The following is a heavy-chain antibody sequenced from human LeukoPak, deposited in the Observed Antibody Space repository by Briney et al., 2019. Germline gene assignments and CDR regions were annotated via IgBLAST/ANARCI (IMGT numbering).Heavy chain of an antibody. V-gene: IGHV1-2*02. Sequence: ASVKVSCKASGYTFTSYYMHWVRQAPGQGLEWMGWIDPNSGGTNYAQKFQGRVTMTRDTSISTAYMELSRLRSDDTAVYYCARDLVTAVAGTGDYWGQGTLVTVSS. CDR3: ARDLVTAVAGTGDY. J-gene: IGHJ4*02. CDR1: GYTFTSYY. CDR2: IDPNSGGT. D-gene: IGHD6-19*01.